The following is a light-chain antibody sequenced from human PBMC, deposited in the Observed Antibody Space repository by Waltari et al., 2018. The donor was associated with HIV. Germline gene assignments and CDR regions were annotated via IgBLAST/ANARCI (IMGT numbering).Light chain of an antibody. Sequence: QSALTQPASVSGSPGQSIPISCTGTSRDVGGYNFVSWYQQHPGKAPKLMIYEVSKRPSGVSNRFSGSKSGNTASLTISGLQAEDEADYYCCAYAGSTTYVIFGGGTKLTVL. CDR2: EVS. CDR1: SRDVGGYNF. V-gene: IGLV2-23*02. J-gene: IGLJ2*01. CDR3: CAYAGSTTYVI.